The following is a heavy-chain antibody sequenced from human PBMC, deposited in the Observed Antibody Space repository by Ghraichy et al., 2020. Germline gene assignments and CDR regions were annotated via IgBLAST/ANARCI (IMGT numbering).Heavy chain of an antibody. CDR3: ARYLYYYYYGMDV. J-gene: IGHJ6*02. CDR2: IKQDGSEK. D-gene: IGHD3-16*01. CDR1: GFTFSSYW. V-gene: IGHV3-7*01. Sequence: GGSLRLSCAASGFTFSSYWMSWVRQAPGKGLEWVANIKQDGSEKYYVDSVKGRFTISRDNAKNSLYLQMNSLRAEDTAVYYCARYLYYYYYGMDVWGQGTTVTVPS.